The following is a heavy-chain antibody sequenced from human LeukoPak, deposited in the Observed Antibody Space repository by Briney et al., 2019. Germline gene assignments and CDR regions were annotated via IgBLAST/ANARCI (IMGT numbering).Heavy chain of an antibody. CDR2: IYYSGST. D-gene: IGHD6-19*01. Sequence: KASETLSLTCIVSGGSISSYYWSWIRQPPGKGLEWIGYIYYSGSTNYNPSLKSRVTISVDTSKNQFSLKLSSVTAADTAVYYCARVDSSGWYDTYIWGPCWFDPWGQGTLVTVSS. V-gene: IGHV4-59*01. CDR3: ARVDSSGWYDTYIWGPCWFDP. J-gene: IGHJ5*02. CDR1: GGSISSYY.